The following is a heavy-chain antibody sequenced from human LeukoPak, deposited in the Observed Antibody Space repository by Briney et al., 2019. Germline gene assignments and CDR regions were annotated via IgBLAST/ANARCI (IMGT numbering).Heavy chain of an antibody. V-gene: IGHV1-2*02. CDR3: ARGKGDGSGYYYVMDV. J-gene: IGHJ6*02. Sequence: ASVTVSCKASGYTFTGYYMHWVRQAPGQGLEWMGWINPNSGGTNFAQKFQGRVTMTRDTSISTAYMELGRLRSDDTALYYCARGKGDGSGYYYVMDVWGQGTTVTVSS. CDR2: INPNSGGT. D-gene: IGHD3-10*01. CDR1: GYTFTGYY.